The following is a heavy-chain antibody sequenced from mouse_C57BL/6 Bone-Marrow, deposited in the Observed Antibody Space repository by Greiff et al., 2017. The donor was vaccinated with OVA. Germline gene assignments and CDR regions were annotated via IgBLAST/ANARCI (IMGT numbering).Heavy chain of an antibody. J-gene: IGHJ4*01. Sequence: EVKLVESGGGLVKPGGSLKLSCAASGFTFSSYTMSWVRQTPEKRLEWVATISGGGGNTYYPDSVKGRFTISRDNAKNTLYLQMSSLRSEDTALYYCARQPISFYDGYYLYAMDYWGQGTSVTVPS. V-gene: IGHV5-9*01. CDR3: ARQPISFYDGYYLYAMDY. CDR2: ISGGGGNT. D-gene: IGHD2-3*01. CDR1: GFTFSSYT.